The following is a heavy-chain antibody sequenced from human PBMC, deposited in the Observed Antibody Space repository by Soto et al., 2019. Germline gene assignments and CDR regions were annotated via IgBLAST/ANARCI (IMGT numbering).Heavy chain of an antibody. J-gene: IGHJ4*02. CDR2: VYNSGST. V-gene: IGHV4-59*01. D-gene: IGHD6-19*01. CDR1: GGSISSNY. CDR3: ARYRREAVAGYTLDN. Sequence: PSETLSLTCTVSGGSISSNYWTWIRQPPGKGLEWIGYVYNSGSTNYNPSLKSRVTISEDTSKSQFSLKVNSMTAADTAVYYCARYRREAVAGYTLDNWGQGILVTVSS.